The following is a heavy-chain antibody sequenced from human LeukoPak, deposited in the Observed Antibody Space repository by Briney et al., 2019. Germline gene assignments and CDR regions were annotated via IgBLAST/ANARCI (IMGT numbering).Heavy chain of an antibody. Sequence: PTGGSLRLSCAASGFTFSSYAMSWVRQAPGKGLEWVSAISGSGGSTYYADSVKGRFTISRDNSKNTLYLQMNSLRAEDTAVYYCAKVPAGIGYSSGWYYFDYWGQGTLVTVSS. CDR2: ISGSGGST. J-gene: IGHJ4*02. CDR3: AKVPAGIGYSSGWYYFDY. D-gene: IGHD6-19*01. CDR1: GFTFSSYA. V-gene: IGHV3-23*01.